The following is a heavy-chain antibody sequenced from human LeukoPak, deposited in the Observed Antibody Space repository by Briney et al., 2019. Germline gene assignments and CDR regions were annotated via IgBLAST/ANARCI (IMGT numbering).Heavy chain of an antibody. CDR2: ISGSGGST. CDR1: GFTFSSYA. V-gene: IGHV3-23*01. D-gene: IGHD2-2*02. Sequence: GSLRLSCAASGFTFSSYAMSWVRQAPGKGLEWVSAISGSGGSTYYADSVKGRFTIPRDNSKNTLSLQMNSLRAEDTAVYYCARGDCSSTSCYTWNNWFDPWGQGTLVTVSS. J-gene: IGHJ5*02. CDR3: ARGDCSSTSCYTWNNWFDP.